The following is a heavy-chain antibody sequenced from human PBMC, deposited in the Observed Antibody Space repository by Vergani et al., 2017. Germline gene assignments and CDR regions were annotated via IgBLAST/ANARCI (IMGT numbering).Heavy chain of an antibody. CDR3: ARVGGPFAAGNSSSSLRYYYGMDV. V-gene: IGHV3-30*02. CDR2: IRYDGSSE. Sequence: QVQILQSGGGVVQPGGSLRLSCTLSGFTLNTYGIHWVRQAPGKGLEWVSFIRYDGSSEYYGDSVKGRFTISRDNAKNSLYLQMNSLRAEDTAVYYCARVGGPFAAGNSSSSLRYYYGMDVWGQGTTVTVSS. J-gene: IGHJ6*02. CDR1: GFTLNTYG. D-gene: IGHD6-13*01.